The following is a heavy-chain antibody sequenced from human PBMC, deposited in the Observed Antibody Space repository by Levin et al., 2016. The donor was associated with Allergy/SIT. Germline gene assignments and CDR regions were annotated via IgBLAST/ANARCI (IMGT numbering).Heavy chain of an antibody. V-gene: IGHV4-59*01. J-gene: IGHJ3*02. CDR2: IYYSGST. Sequence: SETLSLTCTVSGGPISSYYWSWIRQPPGKGLEWIGYIYYSGSTNYNPSLKSRVTISVDTSKSQFSLKLSSVTTADTAVYYCARAFLVPAQPGSSGADAFDIWGQGTMVTVSS. CDR3: ARAFLVPAQPGSSGADAFDI. D-gene: IGHD2-2*01. CDR1: GGPISSYY.